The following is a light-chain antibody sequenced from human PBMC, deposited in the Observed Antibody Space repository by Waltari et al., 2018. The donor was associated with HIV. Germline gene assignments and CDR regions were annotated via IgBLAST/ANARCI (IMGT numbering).Light chain of an antibody. Sequence: QSALTQPASVSGSPGQAITIPCTGTSSHVGGYNHVSWYQQHTGNAPKLMIYDVSKRPSGVSNRFSGSKSGNTASLTISGLQAEDEADYYCCSYAGSSTWVFGGGTKLTVL. CDR2: DVS. V-gene: IGLV2-23*02. CDR3: CSYAGSSTWV. J-gene: IGLJ3*02. CDR1: SSHVGGYNH.